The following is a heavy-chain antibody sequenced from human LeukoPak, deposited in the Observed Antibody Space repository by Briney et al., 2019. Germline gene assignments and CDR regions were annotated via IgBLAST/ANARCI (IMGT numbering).Heavy chain of an antibody. CDR3: ARVQAGKWDFDF. V-gene: IGHV3-48*01. J-gene: IGHJ4*02. Sequence: PGGSLRLSCAASGFAFNTYSMNWVRQAPGKGLEWVSYIRSDSTIINYAESVKGRFTISRDNAKNSLYLQMNSLRAEDTAVYFCARVQAGKWDFDFWGQGTLVIVSS. CDR2: IRSDSTII. CDR1: GFAFNTYS. D-gene: IGHD2-8*01.